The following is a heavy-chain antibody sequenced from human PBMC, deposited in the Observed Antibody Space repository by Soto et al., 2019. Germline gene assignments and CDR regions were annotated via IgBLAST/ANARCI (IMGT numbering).Heavy chain of an antibody. V-gene: IGHV1-69*04. CDR1: GRSFRTYG. CDR2: IIPLDGKT. J-gene: IGHJ4*02. Sequence: QVQLAQSGAEVKKPGSSVKISCKASGRSFRTYGISWVRQAPGQGLQWMGRIIPLDGKTNYAQEVQGRVTFTADKSTTTAYLILSGLRSHDTAIYYCAREATDYFDKWGQGTLLTVSS. CDR3: AREATDYFDK.